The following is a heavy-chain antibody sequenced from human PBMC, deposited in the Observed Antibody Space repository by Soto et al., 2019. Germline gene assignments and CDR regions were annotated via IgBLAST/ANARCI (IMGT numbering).Heavy chain of an antibody. Sequence: GGSLRLSCAASGFTFSSYHMHWVRHATGKGLEWVSAIGSVGDTYYADSAEDRFTISRENAKNPGQLQMNSLPAVDTAVDYCARISRYYAAGSHYIDYWAQGTLVTVSS. CDR2: IGSVGDT. CDR3: ARISRYYAAGSHYIDY. V-gene: IGHV3-13*01. D-gene: IGHD3-10*01. J-gene: IGHJ4*02. CDR1: GFTFSSYH.